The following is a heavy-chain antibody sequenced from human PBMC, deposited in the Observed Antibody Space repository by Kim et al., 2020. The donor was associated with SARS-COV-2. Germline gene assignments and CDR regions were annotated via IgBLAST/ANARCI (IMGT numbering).Heavy chain of an antibody. V-gene: IGHV4-4*02. D-gene: IGHD6-13*01. CDR2: IYHSGST. CDR1: GGSISSSNW. CDR3: AKAAAGPYYYYYGMDV. J-gene: IGHJ6*02. Sequence: SETLSLTCAVSGGSISSSNWWSWVRQPPGKGLEWIGEIYHSGSTNYNTSLKSRVTISVDKSKNQFSLKLSSVPAADTAVYYCAKAAAGPYYYYYGMDVWGQGTTVTVSS.